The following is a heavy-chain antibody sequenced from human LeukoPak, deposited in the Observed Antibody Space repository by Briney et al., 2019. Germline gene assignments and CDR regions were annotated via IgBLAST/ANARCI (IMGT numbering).Heavy chain of an antibody. CDR2: IYYSGST. Sequence: SETLSLTCTVSGGSISSSSYSWGWIRQPPGKGLEWIGSIYYSGSTYYNPSLKSRVTISVDTSKNQFSLKLSSVTAADTAVYYCARHKGEAVDAFDIWGQGTMVTVSS. CDR3: ARHKGEAVDAFDI. D-gene: IGHD6-19*01. V-gene: IGHV4-39*01. CDR1: GGSISSSSYS. J-gene: IGHJ3*02.